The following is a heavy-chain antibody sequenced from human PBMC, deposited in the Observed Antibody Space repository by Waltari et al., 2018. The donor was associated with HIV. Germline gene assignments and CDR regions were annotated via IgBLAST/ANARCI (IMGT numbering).Heavy chain of an antibody. V-gene: IGHV4-39*01. CDR1: GGSISNSNSF. Sequence: QLQLQESGPGLVKPSETLYLTCTVSGGSISNSNSFWGWIRQPPGKGLEWIGRIYYSGRSYYNPSLKSRVTISVDTSKNQFSLKLSSVTATDTAVYYCARHALRVGASYWYFDLWGRGTLVTVSS. CDR3: ARHALRVGASYWYFDL. CDR2: IYYSGRS. J-gene: IGHJ2*01. D-gene: IGHD1-26*01.